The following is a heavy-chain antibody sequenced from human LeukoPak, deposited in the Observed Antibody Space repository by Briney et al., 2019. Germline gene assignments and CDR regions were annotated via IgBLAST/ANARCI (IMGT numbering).Heavy chain of an antibody. CDR1: GFPFTIYW. Sequence: GSLRLSCAASGFPFTIYWMNWVRQAPGKGLEWVANIKQDGSEKYYVGSVKGRFTISRDNARESLYLQMNSLRAEDTAVYYCARGFDEYYGMDVWGKGTSVTVSS. V-gene: IGHV3-7*03. J-gene: IGHJ6*04. CDR3: ARGFDEYYGMDV. D-gene: IGHD2/OR15-2a*01. CDR2: IKQDGSEK.